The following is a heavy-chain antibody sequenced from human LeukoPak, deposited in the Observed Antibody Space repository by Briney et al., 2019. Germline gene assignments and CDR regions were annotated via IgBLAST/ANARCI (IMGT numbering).Heavy chain of an antibody. CDR2: ISSSSSYI. V-gene: IGHV3-21*01. CDR3: ASRIVGIPDYFDY. Sequence: GGSLRLSCAASGFTFSSYSMNWVRQAPGKGLEWVSSISSSSSYIYYADSVKGRFTISRDNAKNSLYLQMNSLRAEDTAVYYCASRIVGIPDYFDYWGLGTLVTVSS. J-gene: IGHJ4*02. D-gene: IGHD1-26*01. CDR1: GFTFSSYS.